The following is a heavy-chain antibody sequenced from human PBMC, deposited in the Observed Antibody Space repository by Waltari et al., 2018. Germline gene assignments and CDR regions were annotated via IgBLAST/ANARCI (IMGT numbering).Heavy chain of an antibody. CDR3: ARDLPLRGYYDSSGYTFDY. CDR2: ISYDGSNK. J-gene: IGHJ4*02. Sequence: QVQLVESGGGVVQPGRSLRLSCAASGFTFSSYAMHWVRQPPGKGLEWVAVISYDGSNKYYADSVKGRFTISRDNSKNTLYLQMNSLRAEDTAVYYCARDLPLRGYYDSSGYTFDYWGQGTLVTVSS. D-gene: IGHD3-22*01. V-gene: IGHV3-30*01. CDR1: GFTFSSYA.